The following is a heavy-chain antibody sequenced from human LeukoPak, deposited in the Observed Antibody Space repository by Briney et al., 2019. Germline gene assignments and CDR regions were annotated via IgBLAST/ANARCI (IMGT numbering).Heavy chain of an antibody. CDR1: GFTFSSYA. J-gene: IGHJ4*02. D-gene: IGHD3-10*01. Sequence: GGSLRLSCAASGFTFSSYAMSWVRQAPGKGLEWVSAISGNGRDTYYADSVKGRFTISRDDSKNTLYVQMNSLRVEDTAVYYCARAVRGVTLDCWGQGTLVTVSS. CDR3: ARAVRGVTLDC. V-gene: IGHV3-23*01. CDR2: ISGNGRDT.